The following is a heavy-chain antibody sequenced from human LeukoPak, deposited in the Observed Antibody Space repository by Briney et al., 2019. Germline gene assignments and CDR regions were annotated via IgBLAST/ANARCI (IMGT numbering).Heavy chain of an antibody. CDR3: ARAPERWYSYGSYTYYYMDV. J-gene: IGHJ6*03. D-gene: IGHD5-18*01. CDR2: IYYSGST. CDR1: GGSISSYY. Sequence: SETLSLTCTVSGGSISSYYWSWIRQPPGKGRGWIGYIYYSGSTNYNPSLKSRVTISVDTSKHQISLKLSSVTAADTTVYYCARAPERWYSYGSYTYYYMDVWGKGTTVTVSS. V-gene: IGHV4-59*01.